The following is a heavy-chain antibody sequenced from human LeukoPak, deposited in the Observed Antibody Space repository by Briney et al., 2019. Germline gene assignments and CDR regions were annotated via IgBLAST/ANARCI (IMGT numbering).Heavy chain of an antibody. CDR1: GGSISSYS. J-gene: IGHJ4*02. D-gene: IGHD3-16*01. CDR2: IYYSGNT. CDR3: ARGGILRGTYYFDD. V-gene: IGHV4-59*01. Sequence: SETLSLTCTVSGGSISSYSWSWIRQPPGKGLECIGNIYYSGNTNYNPSLKSRVTISIDRSKSQFSLKLSSVTAADAAVYYCARGGILRGTYYFDDWGQGTLVTVSS.